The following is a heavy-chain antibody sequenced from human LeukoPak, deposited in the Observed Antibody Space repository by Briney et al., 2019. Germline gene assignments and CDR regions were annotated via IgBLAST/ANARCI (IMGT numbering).Heavy chain of an antibody. CDR1: GFTFSSYS. Sequence: GGSLRLSCAASGFTFSSYSMNWVRQAPGKGLEWVSYISSSSSTIYYADSVKGRFTISRDNAKNSLYLQMSSLRAEDTAVYYCARAVVVPAAIHDAFDIWGQGTMVTVSS. CDR3: ARAVVVPAAIHDAFDI. V-gene: IGHV3-48*01. CDR2: ISSSSSTI. J-gene: IGHJ3*02. D-gene: IGHD2-2*01.